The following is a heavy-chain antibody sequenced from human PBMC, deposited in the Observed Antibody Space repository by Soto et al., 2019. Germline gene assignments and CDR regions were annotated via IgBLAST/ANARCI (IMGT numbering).Heavy chain of an antibody. CDR3: ASDREGAFGVVIIGTGPAWDYYDGMAV. CDR2: IIPIFGTA. J-gene: IGHJ6*04. CDR1: GGTVSSYA. Sequence: ASVKVSCKASGGTVSSYAISWVRQAPGQGLEWMGGIIPIFGTANYAQKFQGRVTITADESTSTAYMELSSLRSEDTAVYYCASDREGAFGVVIIGTGPAWDYYDGMAVWDKGTKVTASS. V-gene: IGHV1-69*13. D-gene: IGHD3-3*01.